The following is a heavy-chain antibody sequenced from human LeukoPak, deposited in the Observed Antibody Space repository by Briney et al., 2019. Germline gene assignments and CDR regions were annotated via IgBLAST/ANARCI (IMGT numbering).Heavy chain of an antibody. Sequence: ASVKVSCKASGYTFTNYGISWVRLAPGQGLEWMAWISAYNGDTRYAQKFQDRIILTIDTSTTTAYMELRNLRSDDTAVYYCARDACISCGGDCCHDPWGQGTLVTVSS. CDR3: ARDACISCGGDCCHDP. CDR1: GYTFTNYG. CDR2: ISAYNGDT. J-gene: IGHJ5*02. V-gene: IGHV1-18*01. D-gene: IGHD2-21*02.